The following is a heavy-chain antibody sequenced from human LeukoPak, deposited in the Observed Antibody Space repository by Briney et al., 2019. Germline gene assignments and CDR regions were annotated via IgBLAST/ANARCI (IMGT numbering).Heavy chain of an antibody. Sequence: ASVKVSCKASGYTFSTYGISWVRQAPGQGLEWMGWISAYKGNTYYAQKLQGRVTMTTDTSTSTAYMELRSLRSDNTAIYYCARDLYYCGTGSYCDVFDVWGQGTMVTVSS. J-gene: IGHJ3*01. CDR3: ARDLYYCGTGSYCDVFDV. D-gene: IGHD3-10*01. CDR2: ISAYKGNT. CDR1: GYTFSTYG. V-gene: IGHV1-18*01.